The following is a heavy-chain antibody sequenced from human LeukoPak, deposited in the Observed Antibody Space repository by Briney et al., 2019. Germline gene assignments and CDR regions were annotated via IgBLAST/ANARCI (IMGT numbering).Heavy chain of an antibody. CDR2: IYYSGST. CDR1: GGSISSYY. Sequence: PSETLSLTCTVSGGSISSYYWSWIRQPPGKGLEWIGYIYYSGSTNYNPSLKSRVTISVDTSKNQFSLKLSSVTAADAAVYYCARGRSIAARPDFDPWGQGTLVTVSS. V-gene: IGHV4-59*01. J-gene: IGHJ5*02. D-gene: IGHD6-6*01. CDR3: ARGRSIAARPDFDP.